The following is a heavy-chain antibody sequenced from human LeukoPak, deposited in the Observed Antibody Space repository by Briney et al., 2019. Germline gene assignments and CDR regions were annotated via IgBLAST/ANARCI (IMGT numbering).Heavy chain of an antibody. V-gene: IGHV3-53*01. D-gene: IGHD5-24*01. J-gene: IGHJ4*02. CDR2: IYSGGST. Sequence: GGSLRLSCAASGFTVSSNYMSWVRQAPGKGLEWVSVIYSGGSTYYADSVKGRFTISRDNSKNTLYLQMNSLRAEDTAVYYCASSRDGYNFDYWGQGTLVTVSS. CDR3: ASSRDGYNFDY. CDR1: GFTVSSNY.